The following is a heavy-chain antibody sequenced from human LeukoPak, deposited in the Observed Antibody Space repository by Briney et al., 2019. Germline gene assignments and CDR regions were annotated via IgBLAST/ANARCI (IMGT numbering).Heavy chain of an antibody. D-gene: IGHD3-3*01. V-gene: IGHV4-34*01. CDR3: ARGRRGYDFWSGYSPFDY. CDR2: INHSGST. CDR1: GGSFSGYY. Sequence: SETLSLTCAVYGGSFSGYYWSWIRQPPGKGLEWIGEINHSGSTNYNPSLKSRVTISVDTSKNQFSLKLSFVTAADTAVYYCARGRRGYDFWSGYSPFDYWGQGTLVTVSS. J-gene: IGHJ4*02.